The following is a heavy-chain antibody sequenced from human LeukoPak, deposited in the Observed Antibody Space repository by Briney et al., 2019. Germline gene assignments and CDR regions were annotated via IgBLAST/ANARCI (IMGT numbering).Heavy chain of an antibody. D-gene: IGHD5-18*01. V-gene: IGHV4-34*01. CDR3: ARAYRAHQTFHSYHYFDY. Sequence: GSLRLSCAASGFTFSSYEMNWVRQSPGKGLELIGEINQSGSTKYNPSLKSRLTISGDTSKNQFSLRLNSVTAADTAVYFCARAYRAHQTFHSYHYFDYWGQGTLVTVSS. CDR1: GFTFSSYE. J-gene: IGHJ4*02. CDR2: INQSGST.